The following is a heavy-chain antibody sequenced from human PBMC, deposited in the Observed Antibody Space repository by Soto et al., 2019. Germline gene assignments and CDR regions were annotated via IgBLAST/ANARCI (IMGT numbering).Heavy chain of an antibody. V-gene: IGHV3-23*01. CDR3: AKDRERIATRSIDY. D-gene: IGHD6-6*01. CDR2: ISGSGVST. J-gene: IGHJ4*02. Sequence: GGSLRPSCAASGFTFSSYAMRWVRQAPGKGLEWVSGISGSGVSTYYADSVKGRFTISRDNSKSTLYLQMNSLRAEDTAVYYCAKDRERIATRSIDYWGQGTLVTVSS. CDR1: GFTFSSYA.